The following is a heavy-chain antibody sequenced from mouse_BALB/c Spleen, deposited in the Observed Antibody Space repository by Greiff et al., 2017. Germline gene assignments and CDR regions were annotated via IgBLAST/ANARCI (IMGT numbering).Heavy chain of an antibody. V-gene: IGHV3-8*02. CDR1: GDSITSGY. CDR2: ISYSGST. Sequence: EVHLVESGPSLVKPSQTLSLTCSVTGDSITSGYWNWIRKFPGNKLEYMGYISYSGSTYYNPSLKSRISITRDTSKNQYYLQLNSVTTEDTATYYCARRGWAYWYFDVWGAGTTVTVSS. D-gene: IGHD1-1*02. CDR3: ARRGWAYWYFDV. J-gene: IGHJ1*01.